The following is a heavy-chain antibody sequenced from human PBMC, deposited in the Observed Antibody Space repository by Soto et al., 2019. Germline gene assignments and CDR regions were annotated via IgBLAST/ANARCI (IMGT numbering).Heavy chain of an antibody. V-gene: IGHV1-69*13. CDR1: GGTFSSYA. CDR3: AREGVFSGHFSYFDY. CDR2: IIPIFGTA. Sequence: SVKVSCKASGGTFSSYAISWVRQAPGQGLEWMGGIIPIFGTANYAQKFQGRVTITADESTSTAYMELSSLRSEDTAVYYCAREGVFSGHFSYFDYWGQGTLVTVSS. J-gene: IGHJ4*02. D-gene: IGHD3-3*02.